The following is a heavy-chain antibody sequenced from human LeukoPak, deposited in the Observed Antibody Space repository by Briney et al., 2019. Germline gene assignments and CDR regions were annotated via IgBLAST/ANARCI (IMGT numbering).Heavy chain of an antibody. CDR1: GFTFSNSW. CDR3: ARDRAYSTYDY. V-gene: IGHV3-7*01. D-gene: IGHD6-13*01. J-gene: IGHJ4*02. CDR2: ISGNGSGI. Sequence: GGSLRLSCTASGFTFSNSWMTWVRQAPGKGLEWVADISGNGSGIYYAEYVKGRFTIYRDNAKNSLHLQMSSLRVEDTAVYYCARDRAYSTYDYRGEGTLVRVSS.